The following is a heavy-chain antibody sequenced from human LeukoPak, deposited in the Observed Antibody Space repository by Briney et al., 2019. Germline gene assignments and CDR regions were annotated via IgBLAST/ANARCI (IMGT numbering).Heavy chain of an antibody. CDR1: GYTFTSYG. Sequence: ASVKVSCKASGYTFTSYGISWVRQAPGQGLEWMGWISAYNGNTNYAQKLQGRVTMTTDTSTSTAYVELRSLRSDDTAVYYCARDHQYYYILTGRYPLDYWGQGTLVTVSS. CDR2: ISAYNGNT. CDR3: ARDHQYYYILTGRYPLDY. D-gene: IGHD3-9*01. J-gene: IGHJ4*02. V-gene: IGHV1-18*04.